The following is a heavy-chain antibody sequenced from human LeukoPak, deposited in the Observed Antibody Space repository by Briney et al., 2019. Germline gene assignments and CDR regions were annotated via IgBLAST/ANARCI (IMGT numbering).Heavy chain of an antibody. J-gene: IGHJ4*02. D-gene: IGHD3-22*01. CDR1: GFTFSSYG. V-gene: IGHV3-23*01. CDR2: ISGSGGST. Sequence: GGSLRLSCAASGFTFSSYGMSWVRQAPGKGLEWVSAISGSGGSTYYADSVKGRFTISRDNSKNTLYLQMNSLRAEDTAVYYCANSRYDSSGYYGIIGYWGQGTLVTVSS. CDR3: ANSRYDSSGYYGIIGY.